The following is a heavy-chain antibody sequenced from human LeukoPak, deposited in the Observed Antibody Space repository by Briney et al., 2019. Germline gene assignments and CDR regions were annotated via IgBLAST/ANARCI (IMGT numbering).Heavy chain of an antibody. Sequence: GGSLRLSCVASGFTVSAYSINWVRQAPGKGLQWVSYISSTSTTIYYADAVKGRFTNSRDNAKNSVYLQMNSLRAEDTAVYYCARVRRYYDARGYEVFWFDPWGQGTLVTVSS. CDR2: ISSTSTTI. CDR3: ARVRRYYDARGYEVFWFDP. V-gene: IGHV3-48*01. D-gene: IGHD3-22*01. J-gene: IGHJ5*02. CDR1: GFTVSAYS.